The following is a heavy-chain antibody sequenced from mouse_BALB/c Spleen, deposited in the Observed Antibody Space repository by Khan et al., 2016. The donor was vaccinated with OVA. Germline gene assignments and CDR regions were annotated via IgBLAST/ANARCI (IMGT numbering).Heavy chain of an antibody. Sequence: VQLQQSGAELVKAGASVKMSCKASGYTFPSYWMHWVKQRLGPGLEWFAETNPTNGRTYYNEKFKSKATLTVDKSSSTAYMLLSGPTFEDSAVYYCARIKKIVATYFDYWGQGTTLTVSS. CDR2: TNPTNGRT. V-gene: IGHV1S81*02. CDR1: GYTFPSYW. CDR3: ARIKKIVATYFDY. J-gene: IGHJ2*01. D-gene: IGHD1-1*01.